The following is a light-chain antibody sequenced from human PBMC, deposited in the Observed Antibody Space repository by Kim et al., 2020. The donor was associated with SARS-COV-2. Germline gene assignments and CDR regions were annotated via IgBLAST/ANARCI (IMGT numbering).Light chain of an antibody. CDR1: QCVSSS. CDR2: VVA. Sequence: CPGRSATDPCVACQCVSSSSAVYQQRPGQPPRLLIYVVANGATGIPARLSGSGSGSDFTLTISNLEPEDFAVYDCQQRDNWPLTFGGGTKVEI. CDR3: QQRDNWPLT. J-gene: IGKJ4*01. V-gene: IGKV3-11*02.